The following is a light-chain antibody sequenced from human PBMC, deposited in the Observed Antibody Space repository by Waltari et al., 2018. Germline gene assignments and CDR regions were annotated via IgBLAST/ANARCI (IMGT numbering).Light chain of an antibody. V-gene: IGKV3-15*01. Sequence: ETVVTQSPATLSMSPGERATISCRTSQSIGSSLAWYQQSPGQAPRLLIYRASTRATGIPDRFSGSGSETEFTLTISSLQSEDIAVYYCQQYNNWPPGTFGQGTKVEI. CDR3: QQYNNWPPGT. J-gene: IGKJ1*01. CDR2: RAS. CDR1: QSIGSS.